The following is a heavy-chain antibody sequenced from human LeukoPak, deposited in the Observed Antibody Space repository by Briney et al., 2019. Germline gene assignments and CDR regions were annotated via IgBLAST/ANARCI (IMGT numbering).Heavy chain of an antibody. V-gene: IGHV4-34*01. CDR1: GGSFSGYY. CDR2: INHSGST. Sequence: PSETLSLTCAVYGGSFSGYYWSWIRQPPGKGLEWIGEINHSGSTNYNPSLKSRVTISVDTSKNQFSLKLSSVTAADTAVYYCARDHASSGSPPGIHYFDYWGQGTLVTVSS. CDR3: ARDHASSGSPPGIHYFDY. J-gene: IGHJ4*02. D-gene: IGHD1-26*01.